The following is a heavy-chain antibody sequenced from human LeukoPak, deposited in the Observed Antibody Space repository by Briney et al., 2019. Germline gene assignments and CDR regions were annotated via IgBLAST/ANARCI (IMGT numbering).Heavy chain of an antibody. V-gene: IGHV3-11*05. CDR2: ISSSSSYT. Sequence: GGSLRLSCAASGFTFSDYYMTWIRQAPGKGLEWVSYISSSSSYTNHADSVKGRFTISRDNAKNSLYLQMNSLRVEDTAVYYCARDQGGGWYFDVWGRGTPVTVSS. CDR3: ARDQGGGWYFDV. J-gene: IGHJ2*01. D-gene: IGHD1-26*01. CDR1: GFTFSDYY.